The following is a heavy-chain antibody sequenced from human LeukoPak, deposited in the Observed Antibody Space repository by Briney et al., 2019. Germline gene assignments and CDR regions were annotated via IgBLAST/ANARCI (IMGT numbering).Heavy chain of an antibody. CDR3: ARGQQQLARYNWFDP. V-gene: IGHV1-69*05. J-gene: IGHJ5*02. D-gene: IGHD6-13*01. CDR1: GGTFSSYA. Sequence: GASVKVSCKASGGTFSSYAISWVRQAPGQGLEWMGGIIPIFGTANYAQKFQGRVTITTDESTSTAYMELSSLRSEDTAVYYCARGQQQLARYNWFDPWGQGTLVTVSS. CDR2: IIPIFGTA.